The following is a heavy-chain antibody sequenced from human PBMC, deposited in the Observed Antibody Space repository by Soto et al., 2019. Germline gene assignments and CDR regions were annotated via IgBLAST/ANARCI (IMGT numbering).Heavy chain of an antibody. CDR2: IHPTGNT. Sequence: QVQLQESGPGLVKPSGTLSLICSVSSGTISSANWWRWVRQAPGKGLEWIGEIHPTGNTNYNPSLESRLTISIDKSKNQFSLRLTSVTAADTALYYCAREGTGTTRGSFDYWGQGTLVTVSS. D-gene: IGHD1-1*01. V-gene: IGHV4-4*02. CDR3: AREGTGTTRGSFDY. CDR1: SGTISSANW. J-gene: IGHJ4*02.